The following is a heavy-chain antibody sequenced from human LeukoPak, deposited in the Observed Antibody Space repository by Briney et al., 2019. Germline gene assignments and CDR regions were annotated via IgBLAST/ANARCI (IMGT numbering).Heavy chain of an antibody. CDR1: GFTVSSNY. V-gene: IGHV3-53*01. CDR2: IYSGGST. CDR3: ARGGDPYGSGSYYSDY. D-gene: IGHD3-10*01. J-gene: IGHJ4*02. Sequence: GGSLRLSCAASGFTVSSNYMSWVRQAPGKGLEWVSVIYSGGSTYYADSVKGRFTISRDNSKNTLYLQMNSLRAEDTAVYYCARGGDPYGSGSYYSDYWGQGTLVTVSS.